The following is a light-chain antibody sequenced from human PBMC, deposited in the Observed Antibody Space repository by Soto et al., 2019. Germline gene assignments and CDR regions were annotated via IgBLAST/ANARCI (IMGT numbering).Light chain of an antibody. J-gene: IGKJ2*03. CDR3: QQYSNWPLYS. CDR1: QSVSNN. V-gene: IGKV3-15*01. Sequence: EIVMTQSPATLSVSPGVRATLSCRASQSVSNNLAWYQQKPGQAPRLLMYDASTRATGIPAWFSGSGSGMEFTLTISSLQSEDFAVYYCQQYSNWPLYSFGQGTRLEIK. CDR2: DAS.